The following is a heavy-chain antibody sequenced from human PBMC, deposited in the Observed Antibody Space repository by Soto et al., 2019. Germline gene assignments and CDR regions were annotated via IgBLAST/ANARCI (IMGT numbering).Heavy chain of an antibody. CDR2: ISGDGGGK. CDR3: ARDQGCSGGTCYSYFQL. V-gene: IGHV3-7*01. J-gene: IGHJ1*01. Sequence: GGSLRLSCAASGFTFSSYAMSWVRQAPGKGLEWVADISGDGGGKYYVDFVKGRFTISRDNAKNSLCLQTNSLRAEDTAVYYCARDQGCSGGTCYSYFQLWGQGTLVTVSS. CDR1: GFTFSSYA. D-gene: IGHD2-15*01.